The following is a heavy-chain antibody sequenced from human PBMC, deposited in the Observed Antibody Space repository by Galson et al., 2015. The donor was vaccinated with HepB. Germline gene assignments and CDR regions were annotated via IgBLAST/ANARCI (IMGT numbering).Heavy chain of an antibody. CDR2: ISYDGSNK. CDR3: ARATIGPFDY. CDR1: GFTFSSYA. J-gene: IGHJ4*02. Sequence: LRLSCAASGFTFSSYAMHWVRQAPGKGLEWVAVISYDGSNKYYADSVKGRFTISRDNSKNTLYLQMNSLRAEDTAAYYCARATIGPFDYWGQGTLVTVSS. V-gene: IGHV3-30*04. D-gene: IGHD1-26*01.